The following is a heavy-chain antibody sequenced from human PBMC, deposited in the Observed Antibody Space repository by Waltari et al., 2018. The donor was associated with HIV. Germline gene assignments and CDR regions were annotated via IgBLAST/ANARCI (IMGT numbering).Heavy chain of an antibody. CDR1: GGSISSSSYY. J-gene: IGHJ3*02. CDR3: ARHDRYYEILTGYSDAFDI. V-gene: IGHV4-39*01. CDR2: IYYSGGT. Sequence: QLQLQESGPGLVKPSETLSLTCTVSGGSISSSSYYWGWIRQPPGKGLEWIGSIYYSGGTNYNPSLKSRVTISVDTSKTQFSLKLSSVTAADTAVYYCARHDRYYEILTGYSDAFDIWGQGTMVTVSS. D-gene: IGHD3-9*01.